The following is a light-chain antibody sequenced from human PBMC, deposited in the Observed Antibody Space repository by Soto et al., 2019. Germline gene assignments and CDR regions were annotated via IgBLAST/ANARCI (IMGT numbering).Light chain of an antibody. V-gene: IGLV2-11*01. Sequence: SALTQPRPVSGSPGQTVTISCTGSSSDVGSSNYMSWYQQHPGEAPKLVIYDVAQRPSGVPDRLSGSRSGKTASLTISGLQPDDEADYYCCSYAGSDTLIFGSGTKVTVL. CDR2: DVA. CDR3: CSYAGSDTLI. J-gene: IGLJ1*01. CDR1: SSDVGSSNY.